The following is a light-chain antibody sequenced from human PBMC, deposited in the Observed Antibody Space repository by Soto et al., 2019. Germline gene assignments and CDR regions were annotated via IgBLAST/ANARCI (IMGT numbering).Light chain of an antibody. CDR3: AVWDDKLRGRI. J-gene: IGLJ2*01. CDR2: GNN. V-gene: IGLV1-44*01. CDR1: SSNIGSNT. Sequence: QSVVTQPPSASGTPGQRVTISCSGSSSNIGSNTVNWYQQFPGAAPRFLISGNNVRPSGVPDRFCASRSGTSASLAISGLQSEDEADYYCAVWDDKLRGRIIGGGTKLTVL.